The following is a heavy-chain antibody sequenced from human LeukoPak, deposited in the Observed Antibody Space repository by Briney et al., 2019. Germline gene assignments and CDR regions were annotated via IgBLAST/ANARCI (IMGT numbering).Heavy chain of an antibody. V-gene: IGHV1-69*04. CDR3: AGRSGRWFDP. D-gene: IGHD2-15*01. CDR1: GGTFSSYA. Sequence: RASVKVSCKASGGTFSSYAISWVRQAPGQGLEWMGRIIPILGIANYAQKFQGRVTIAADKSTSTAYMELSSLRSEDTAVYYCAGRSGRWFDPWGQGTLVTVSS. CDR2: IIPILGIA. J-gene: IGHJ5*02.